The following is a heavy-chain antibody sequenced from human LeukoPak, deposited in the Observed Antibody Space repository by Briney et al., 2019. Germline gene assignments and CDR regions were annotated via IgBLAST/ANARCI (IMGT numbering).Heavy chain of an antibody. CDR3: ARQGRYLWFGELRPYGMDV. Sequence: SETLSLTCTVSGGSISSYYWSWIRQPAGKGLEWIGYIYYSGSTNYNPSLKSRVTISVDTSKNQFSLKLSSVTAADTAVYYCARQGRYLWFGELRPYGMDVWGQGTTATVSS. D-gene: IGHD3-10*01. V-gene: IGHV4-59*01. CDR1: GGSISSYY. J-gene: IGHJ6*02. CDR2: IYYSGST.